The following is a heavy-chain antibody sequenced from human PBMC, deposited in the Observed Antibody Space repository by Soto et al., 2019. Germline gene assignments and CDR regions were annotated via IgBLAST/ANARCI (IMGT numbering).Heavy chain of an antibody. CDR3: ARDGDGYNLNAFDI. V-gene: IGHV1-69*13. CDR1: GGTFSSYA. J-gene: IGHJ3*02. D-gene: IGHD5-12*01. Sequence: GASVKVSCKASGGTFSSYAISWVRQAPGQGLEWMGGIIPIFGTASYAQKFQGRVTITADESTSTAYMELSSLRSEDTAVYYCARDGDGYNLNAFDIWGQGTMVTVSS. CDR2: IIPIFGTA.